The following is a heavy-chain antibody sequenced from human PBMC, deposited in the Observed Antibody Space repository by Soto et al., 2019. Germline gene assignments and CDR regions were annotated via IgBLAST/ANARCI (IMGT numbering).Heavy chain of an antibody. CDR2: IIPILGIA. Sequence: GASVKVSCKASGGTFSSYTISWVRQAPGQGLEWMGRIIPILGIANYAQKFQGRVTITADKSTSTAYMELSSLRSEDTAVYYCARGRYCSSTSCSEPYYYYYYMDVWGKGTTVTVSS. J-gene: IGHJ6*03. CDR1: GGTFSSYT. CDR3: ARGRYCSSTSCSEPYYYYYYMDV. D-gene: IGHD2-2*01. V-gene: IGHV1-69*02.